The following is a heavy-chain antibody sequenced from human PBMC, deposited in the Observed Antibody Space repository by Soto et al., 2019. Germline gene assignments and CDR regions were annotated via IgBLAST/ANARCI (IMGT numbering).Heavy chain of an antibody. CDR2: IYWNDDK. CDR1: GFSLSTSGVG. J-gene: IGHJ4*02. CDR3: AHRRGAAAVLDY. V-gene: IGHV2-5*01. Sequence: QITLKESGPTLVKPTQTLTLTCTFSGFSLSTSGVGVGWIRQPPGKALEWLALIYWNDDKRYSPSLKSRLTITKDTSKNQVVLTMTNMDPVDTATYYCAHRRGAAAVLDYWGQGTLVTVSS. D-gene: IGHD6-13*01.